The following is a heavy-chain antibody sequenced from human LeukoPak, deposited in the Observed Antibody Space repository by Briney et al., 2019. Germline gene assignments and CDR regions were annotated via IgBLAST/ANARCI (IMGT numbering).Heavy chain of an antibody. CDR3: ARSLDY. Sequence: SGTLSLTCAVSVYSISSGNYWGWTRQPPGRGLEWIGSIYHSGSTYYNPSLKSRVTISLDTSKTQSSLKLSSVTAADTAVYYCARSLDYWGQGTLVTVSS. J-gene: IGHJ4*02. CDR1: VYSISSGNY. V-gene: IGHV4-38-2*01. CDR2: IYHSGST.